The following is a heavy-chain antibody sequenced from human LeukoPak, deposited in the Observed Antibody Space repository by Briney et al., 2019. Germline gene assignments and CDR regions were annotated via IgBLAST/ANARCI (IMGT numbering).Heavy chain of an antibody. J-gene: IGHJ4*02. CDR2: IYYSGST. Sequence: PSETLSLTCTVSGGSTSSYYWSWIRQPPGKGLEWIGYIYYSGSTNYNPSLKSRVTISVDTSKNQFSLKLSSVTAADTAVYYCARGRGSGIHDYWGQGTLVTVSS. V-gene: IGHV4-59*01. D-gene: IGHD3-10*01. CDR3: ARGRGSGIHDY. CDR1: GGSTSSYY.